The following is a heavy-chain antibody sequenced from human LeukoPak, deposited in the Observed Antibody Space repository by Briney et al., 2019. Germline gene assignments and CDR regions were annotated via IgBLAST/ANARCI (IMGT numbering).Heavy chain of an antibody. CDR3: VRDKRHSYGRYFDP. V-gene: IGHV4-59*01. CDR2: MQSTGNS. Sequence: NPSETLSLTCTVSGDSISTYHWNWIRKPPGKGLEWIGYMQSTGNSNYNPSLKNRVNIFVDMSKNHFVLNLRSVTAADTAVYYCVRDKRHSYGRYFDPWGQGMLVTVSS. CDR1: GDSISTYH. D-gene: IGHD5-18*01. J-gene: IGHJ4*02.